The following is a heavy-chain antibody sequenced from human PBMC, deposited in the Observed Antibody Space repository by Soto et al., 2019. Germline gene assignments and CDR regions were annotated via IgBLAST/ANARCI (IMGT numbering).Heavy chain of an antibody. J-gene: IGHJ6*02. Sequence: ASVKVACKSSCYRLATYAMSWVRQAPGQGLEWMGWISSYNIDTYYAPKFQDRVTMTKDTSTGTAYMELRSLRSDDTAVYYCARGHGVIIGAMDVWAQGTTVTVSS. CDR2: ISSYNIDT. CDR1: CYRLATYA. CDR3: ARGHGVIIGAMDV. V-gene: IGHV1-18*01. D-gene: IGHD3-3*01.